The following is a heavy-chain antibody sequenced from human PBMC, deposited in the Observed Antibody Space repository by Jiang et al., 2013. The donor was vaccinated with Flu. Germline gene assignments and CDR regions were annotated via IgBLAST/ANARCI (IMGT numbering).Heavy chain of an antibody. J-gene: IGHJ3*02. CDR1: GGSISSGDYY. CDR2: IYYSGST. D-gene: IGHD3-10*01. Sequence: GSGLVKPSQTLSLTCTVSGGSISSGDYYWSWIRQPPGKGLEWIGYIYYSGSTYYNPSLKSRVTISVDTSKNQFSLKLSPVTAADTAVYYCAGMSSRFHRGAFDIWGQGTMVTVSS. V-gene: IGHV4-30-4*01. CDR3: AGMSSRFHRGAFDI.